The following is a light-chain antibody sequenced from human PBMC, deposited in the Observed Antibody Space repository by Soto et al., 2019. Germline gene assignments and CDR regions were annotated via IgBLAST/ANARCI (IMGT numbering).Light chain of an antibody. CDR3: QQYDSYPRT. Sequence: LSASTGCRVTVGRRVSQSISSWLAWYQQKPGKAPKLLVYDASNLESGVPSRFSGSGSGTEFTFTISSLQPDDIATYYCQQYDSYPRTFGQGTKVDIK. V-gene: IGKV1-5*01. J-gene: IGKJ1*01. CDR2: DAS. CDR1: QSISSW.